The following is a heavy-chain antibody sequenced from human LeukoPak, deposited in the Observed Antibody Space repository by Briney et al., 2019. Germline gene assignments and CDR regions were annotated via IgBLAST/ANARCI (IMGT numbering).Heavy chain of an antibody. Sequence: SETLSLTCTVSGGSISSSSYYWGWIRQPPGKGLEWIGEIYHSGSTNYNPSLKSRVTISVDKSKNQFSLKLSSVTAADTAVYYCARVRRDYYDSSGYSDYWGQGALVTVSS. J-gene: IGHJ4*02. V-gene: IGHV4-39*07. CDR3: ARVRRDYYDSSGYSDY. CDR2: IYHSGST. CDR1: GGSISSSSYY. D-gene: IGHD3-22*01.